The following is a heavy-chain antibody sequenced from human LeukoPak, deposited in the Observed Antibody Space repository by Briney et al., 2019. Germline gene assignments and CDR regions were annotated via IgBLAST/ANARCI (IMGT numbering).Heavy chain of an antibody. J-gene: IGHJ4*02. CDR3: ARNTETAIPLPYYFDY. D-gene: IGHD2-21*02. Sequence: ASVKVSCKASAYTFTIYTIHWVRQAPGQRLECMGWINTGNGNTKYSQKFQGRVTITRDTSASTAYMDLSSLRSEDTAVYYCARNTETAIPLPYYFDYWGQGTLVTVSS. CDR2: INTGNGNT. V-gene: IGHV1-3*04. CDR1: AYTFTIYT.